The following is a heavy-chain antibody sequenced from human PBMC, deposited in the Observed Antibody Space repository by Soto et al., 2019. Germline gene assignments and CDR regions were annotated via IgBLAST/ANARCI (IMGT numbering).Heavy chain of an antibody. J-gene: IGHJ4*02. CDR1: GGSISSSSDY. CDR3: ASYDFWSGYYIGDYFDY. V-gene: IGHV4-39*01. D-gene: IGHD3-3*01. Sequence: SETLSLTCTVSGGSISSSSDYWGCIRQPTGKGLECIASISYSGSTYYTPTLKSRANISVDTSKNQFYLKLSSVTAADTAVYYCASYDFWSGYYIGDYFDYWGQGTLVT. CDR2: ISYSGST.